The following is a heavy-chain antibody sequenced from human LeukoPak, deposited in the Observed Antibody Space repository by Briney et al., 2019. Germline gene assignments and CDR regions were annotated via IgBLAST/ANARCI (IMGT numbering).Heavy chain of an antibody. Sequence: KTGGSLRLSCAASGFTFSSYSMNWVRQAPGKGLEWVSSISSSSSYIYYADSVKGRFTISRDNAKNSLYLQMNSLRAEDTAVYYCARVSSGSPIGTVDYWGQGTLVTVSS. CDR1: GFTFSSYS. J-gene: IGHJ4*02. CDR2: ISSSSSYI. D-gene: IGHD3-10*01. CDR3: ARVSSGSPIGTVDY. V-gene: IGHV3-21*01.